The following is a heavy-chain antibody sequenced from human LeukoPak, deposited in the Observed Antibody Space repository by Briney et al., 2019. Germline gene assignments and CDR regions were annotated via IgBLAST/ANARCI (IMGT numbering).Heavy chain of an antibody. Sequence: GGSLRLSCAASGFTFSSYLMNWVRQAPGKGLEWVSVIYSGGSTYYADSVKGRFTISRDNSKNTLYLQMSSLRAEDTAVYYCARDVGYYYDSSGYYSHYWGQGTLVTVSS. V-gene: IGHV3-66*01. J-gene: IGHJ4*02. CDR1: GFTFSSYL. CDR2: IYSGGST. CDR3: ARDVGYYYDSSGYYSHY. D-gene: IGHD3-22*01.